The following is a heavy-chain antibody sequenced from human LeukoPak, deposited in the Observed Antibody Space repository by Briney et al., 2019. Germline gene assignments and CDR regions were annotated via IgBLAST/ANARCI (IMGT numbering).Heavy chain of an antibody. CDR1: GDSVSSNSAA. V-gene: IGHV6-1*01. CDR2: TYYRYKWYN. J-gene: IGHJ3*02. D-gene: IGHD1-26*01. Sequence: SQTVSLTCAISGDSVSSNSAAWNWIRQSRSRGLEWLGRTYYRYKWYNDYAVSVKSRITINPDTSKNQFSLQLNSVTPEDTAVYYCARDPSGSYYGGDAFDIWGQGTMVTVSS. CDR3: ARDPSGSYYGGDAFDI.